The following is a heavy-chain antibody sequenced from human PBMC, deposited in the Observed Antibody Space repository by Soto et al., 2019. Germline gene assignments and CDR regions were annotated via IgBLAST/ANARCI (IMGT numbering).Heavy chain of an antibody. Sequence: SETLSLTCAVSGGSISSSNWWSWVRQPPGKGLEWIGYIYYSGSTYYNPSLKSRVTISVDTSKNQFSLKLSSVTAADTAVYYCARDGSGRTAFDIWGQGTMVTVSS. D-gene: IGHD6-19*01. J-gene: IGHJ3*02. V-gene: IGHV4-4*02. CDR3: ARDGSGRTAFDI. CDR2: IYYSGST. CDR1: GGSISSSNW.